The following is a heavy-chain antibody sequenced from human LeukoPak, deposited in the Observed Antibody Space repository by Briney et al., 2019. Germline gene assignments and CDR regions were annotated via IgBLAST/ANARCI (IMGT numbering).Heavy chain of an antibody. CDR1: GGSISSYY. V-gene: IGHV4-59*01. CDR2: IYYSGST. D-gene: IGHD5-18*01. J-gene: IGHJ6*03. CDR3: ARGEYSYGPYYMDV. Sequence: SETLSLTCTVSGGSISSYYWSWIRQPPGKGLEWIGYIYYSGSTNYNPSPKSRVTISVDTSKNQFSLKLSSATAADTAVYYCARGEYSYGPYYMDVWGKGTTVTVSS.